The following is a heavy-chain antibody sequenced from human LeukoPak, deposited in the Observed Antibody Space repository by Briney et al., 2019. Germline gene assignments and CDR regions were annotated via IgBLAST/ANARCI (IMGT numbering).Heavy chain of an antibody. D-gene: IGHD3-9*01. CDR2: INPNNGGT. Sequence: ASVKVSCKASGYTFTAYYMHWVRQAPGQGLEWMGWINPNNGGTNYAQKFQGRVTMTRDTSISTAYMELSRLISDDTAVYYCAREGNDILTGYYFDYWGQGTLVTVSS. CDR1: GYTFTAYY. J-gene: IGHJ4*02. V-gene: IGHV1-2*02. CDR3: AREGNDILTGYYFDY.